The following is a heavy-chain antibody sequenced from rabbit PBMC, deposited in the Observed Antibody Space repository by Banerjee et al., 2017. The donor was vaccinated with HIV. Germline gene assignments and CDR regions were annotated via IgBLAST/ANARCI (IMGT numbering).Heavy chain of an antibody. CDR3: ATYTTTAFFHL. V-gene: IGHV1S47*01. CDR2: IANGNSDIA. CDR1: GFTISNYH. D-gene: IGHD1-1*01. J-gene: IGHJ4*01. Sequence: QEQLEESGGDLVKPGASLTLTCTASGFTISNYHMCWVRQAPGKGLEWIACIANGNSDIAWYANWAKGRFTISRSTSLNTVTLQMTSLTGADTAIHFCATYTTTAFFHLWGQGTLVTVS.